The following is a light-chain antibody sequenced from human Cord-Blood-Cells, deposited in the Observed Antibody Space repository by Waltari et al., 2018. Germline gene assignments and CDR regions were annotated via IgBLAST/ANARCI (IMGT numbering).Light chain of an antibody. CDR3: SSYTSSSTPYV. CDR2: EVS. Sequence: QSALTQPASVSGSPGQSITISCTGTSSDVGGYHYVSWYQPHPGKAPKLMIYEVSNRPSGVSNRFSGSKSGNTASLTISGLQAEDEADYYCSSYTSSSTPYVFGTGTKVTVL. V-gene: IGLV2-14*01. J-gene: IGLJ1*01. CDR1: SSDVGGYHY.